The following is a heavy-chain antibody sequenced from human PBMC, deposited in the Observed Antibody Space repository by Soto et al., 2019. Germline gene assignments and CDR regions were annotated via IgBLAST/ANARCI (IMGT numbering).Heavy chain of an antibody. D-gene: IGHD1-7*01. Sequence: GASVKVSCKASGYTFTSYGISWVRQAPGQGLEWMGWISAYNGNTNYAQKLQGRVTMTTDTSTSTAYMELRSLRSDDTAVYYCARDRITGTPGLHWFDPWGQGTLVTVSS. J-gene: IGHJ5*02. V-gene: IGHV1-18*01. CDR2: ISAYNGNT. CDR1: GYTFTSYG. CDR3: ARDRITGTPGLHWFDP.